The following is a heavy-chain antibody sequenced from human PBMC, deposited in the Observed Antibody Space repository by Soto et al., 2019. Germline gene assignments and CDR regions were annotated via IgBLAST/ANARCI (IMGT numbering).Heavy chain of an antibody. CDR3: ARGSIAVAGRFDY. Sequence: QVQLQESGPGLVKPSQTLSLTCTVSGGSISSGGYYWSWIRQHPGKGLEWIGYIYYSGSTYYNPSLKSRVTISVATSKNQFSLKLRSVTAADTAVYYCARGSIAVAGRFDYWGQGTLVTVSS. CDR1: GGSISSGGYY. V-gene: IGHV4-31*03. D-gene: IGHD6-19*01. CDR2: IYYSGST. J-gene: IGHJ4*02.